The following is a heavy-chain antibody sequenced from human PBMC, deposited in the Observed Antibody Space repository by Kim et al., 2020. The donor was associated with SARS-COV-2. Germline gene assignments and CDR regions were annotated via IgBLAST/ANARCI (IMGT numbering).Heavy chain of an antibody. CDR2: IYPGDSDT. Sequence: GESLKISCKGSGYSFTSYWIGWVRQMPGKGLEWMGIIYPGDSDTRYSPSFQGQVTISADKSISTAYLQWSSLKASDTAMYYCARLDGSGGYYSGGSKGYDYSGMDVWGQGTTVTVSS. D-gene: IGHD3-10*01. J-gene: IGHJ6*02. V-gene: IGHV5-51*01. CDR3: ARLDGSGGYYSGGSKGYDYSGMDV. CDR1: GYSFTSYW.